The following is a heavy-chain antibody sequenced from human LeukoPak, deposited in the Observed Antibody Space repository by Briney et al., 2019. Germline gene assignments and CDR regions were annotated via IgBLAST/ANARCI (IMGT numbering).Heavy chain of an antibody. CDR3: ARGYGAAAGMFQH. V-gene: IGHV4-59*01. CDR2: IYYSGST. Sequence: SETLSLTCTVSGGSISSYYWSWIRQPPGKGLEWIGYIYYSGSTNYNPSLKSRVTISVDTSKNQFSLKLSSVTAADTAVYYCARGYGAAAGMFQHWGQGTLVTVSS. D-gene: IGHD6-13*01. J-gene: IGHJ1*01. CDR1: GGSISSYY.